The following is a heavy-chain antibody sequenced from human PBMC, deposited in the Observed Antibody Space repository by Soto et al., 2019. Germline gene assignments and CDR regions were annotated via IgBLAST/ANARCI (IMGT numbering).Heavy chain of an antibody. D-gene: IGHD2-2*02. CDR3: AKDFKDVVVVPAAIFHYYGMDV. Sequence: GGSLRLSCAASGFTFSSYGMHWVRQAPGKGLEWVAVISYDGSNKYYADSVKGRFTISRDNSKNTLYLQMNSLRAEDTAVYYCAKDFKDVVVVPAAIFHYYGMDVWGQGTTVTVSS. CDR1: GFTFSSYG. V-gene: IGHV3-30*18. J-gene: IGHJ6*02. CDR2: ISYDGSNK.